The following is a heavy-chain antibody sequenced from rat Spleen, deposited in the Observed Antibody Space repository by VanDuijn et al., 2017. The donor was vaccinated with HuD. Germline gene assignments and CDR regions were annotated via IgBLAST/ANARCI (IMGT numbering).Heavy chain of an antibody. CDR1: GFNFNDYW. CDR3: AREPPGYGYCVTDA. J-gene: IGHJ4*01. CDR2: INKDSSTI. Sequence: EVKLVESGGGLVQPGRSFKLSCAASGFNFNDYWMGWVRQAPGKGLEWIGEINKDSSTINYTPSLKDKFTISRDNAQNTLYLEMSKLGSEDTAIYYCAREPPGYGYCVTDAWGQGASVTVSS. D-gene: IGHD4-3*01. V-gene: IGHV4-2*01.